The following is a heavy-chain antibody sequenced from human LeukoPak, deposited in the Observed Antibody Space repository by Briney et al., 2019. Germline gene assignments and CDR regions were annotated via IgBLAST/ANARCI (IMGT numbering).Heavy chain of an antibody. CDR3: ARTPKTVTTGNYFDY. CDR1: GGSFSDYY. D-gene: IGHD4-17*01. V-gene: IGHV4-34*01. CDR2: ISHSGST. J-gene: IGHJ4*02. Sequence: PSETLSLNCTVYGGSFSDYYWTWIRQAPGKGLEWIGEISHSGSTNYNPSLKSRVTISVDPSKNQFSLKLSSVTAADTAVYYCARTPKTVTTGNYFDYWGQGTLVTVSS.